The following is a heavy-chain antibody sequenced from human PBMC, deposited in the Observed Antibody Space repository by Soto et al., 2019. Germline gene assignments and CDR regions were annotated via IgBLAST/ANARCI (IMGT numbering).Heavy chain of an antibody. CDR2: INHSGST. CDR1: GGSFSGYY. V-gene: IGHV4-34*01. D-gene: IGHD1-20*01. CDR3: ASDSNNWFQTKGMDV. Sequence: PSETLSLTCAVYGGSFSGYYWSWIRQPPGKGLEWIGEINHSGSTNYNPSLKSRVTISVDTSKNPFSLKLSSVTAADTAVYYCASDSNNWFQTKGMDVWGKGSKVTVSS. J-gene: IGHJ6*04.